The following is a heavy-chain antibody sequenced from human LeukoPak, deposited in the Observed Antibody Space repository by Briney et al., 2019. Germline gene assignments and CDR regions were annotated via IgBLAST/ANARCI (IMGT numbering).Heavy chain of an antibody. CDR3: ARDRGDYYYFDY. J-gene: IGHJ4*02. Sequence: GRSLRLSCAASGFTFSRYGVHWVRQAPGKGLEWVAFIWYDGSNKYYVDSVKGRFTISRDNSKNTLYLQMNSLRAEDTAVYYCARDRGDYYYFDYWGQGTLVTVSS. CDR1: GFTFSRYG. CDR2: IWYDGSNK. V-gene: IGHV3-33*01. D-gene: IGHD4-17*01.